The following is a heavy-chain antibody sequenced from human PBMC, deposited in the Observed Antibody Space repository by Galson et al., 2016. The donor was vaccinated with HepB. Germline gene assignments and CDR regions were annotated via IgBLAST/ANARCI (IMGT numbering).Heavy chain of an antibody. Sequence: SLRLSCAASGFTFSGYGMHWVRQAPGKGLGWVAADSMDGRRKFYADSVKGRFTISRDNSNNMLFLQMSSLRADDTAVYYCAKRHEYCPAVGCSVDYWGQGTLVFVSS. V-gene: IGHV3-30*18. CDR3: AKRHEYCPAVGCSVDY. CDR2: DSMDGRRK. D-gene: IGHD2/OR15-2a*01. J-gene: IGHJ4*02. CDR1: GFTFSGYG.